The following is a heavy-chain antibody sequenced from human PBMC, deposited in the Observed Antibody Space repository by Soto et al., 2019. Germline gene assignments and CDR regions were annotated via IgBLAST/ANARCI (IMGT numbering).Heavy chain of an antibody. CDR3: AHAADYDLLTFDH. D-gene: IGHD4-17*01. CDR1: GFSLSTYHMG. Sequence: QITLKESAPTLVRPAQTLTLTCDFSGFSLSTYHMGVAWIRQPPGQSLERLALLYWDDDKRYSPSLKDSLSISKDNSSDHGVVTITNIDAGESATWFCAHAADYDLLTFDHWGPGTLVAVSS. V-gene: IGHV2-5*02. CDR2: LYWDDDK. J-gene: IGHJ4*02.